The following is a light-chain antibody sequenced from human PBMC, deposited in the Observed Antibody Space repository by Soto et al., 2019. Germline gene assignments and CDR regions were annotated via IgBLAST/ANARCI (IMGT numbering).Light chain of an antibody. CDR2: DDS. V-gene: IGLV3-21*02. CDR1: NIGNKG. Sequence: SYELTQPPSVSVAPGQTAKITCGGNNIGNKGVYWYQQKPGQAPVLVVYDDSDRPSGIPERFSGSSSGNTATLTISRVGAGNEADYYCQVWDSNSDHPAFGGGTKLTVL. J-gene: IGLJ2*01. CDR3: QVWDSNSDHPA.